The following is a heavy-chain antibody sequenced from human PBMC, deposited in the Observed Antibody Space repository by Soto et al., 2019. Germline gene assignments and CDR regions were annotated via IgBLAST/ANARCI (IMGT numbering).Heavy chain of an antibody. CDR2: IYHSGNT. J-gene: IGHJ4*02. D-gene: IGHD3-10*01. V-gene: IGHV4-30-4*01. CDR3: ARPLAGYGSEFDY. Sequence: QVQLQESGPGLVKPSQTLSLTYTFSGGSISSGDYYWSWIRQPPGKGLEWIGNIYHSGNTYYNPSLKSRLTMSVDTSKTQFSLKLSSVTAADPAVYYCARPLAGYGSEFDYWGQGTLVTVSS. CDR1: GGSISSGDYY.